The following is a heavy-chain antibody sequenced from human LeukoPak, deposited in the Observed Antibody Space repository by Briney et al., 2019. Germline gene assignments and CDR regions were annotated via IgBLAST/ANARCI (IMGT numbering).Heavy chain of an antibody. J-gene: IGHJ4*02. V-gene: IGHV3-66*01. CDR2: IYSGGST. D-gene: IGHD3-22*01. CDR1: GFTVSSNY. CDR3: ARDPVNSSGYNDY. Sequence: PGGSLRLSCAASGFTVSSNYMSWVRQAPGKGLEWVSVIYSGGSTYYADSVKGRFTISRDNSKNTLYLQMNSLRAEDTAVYYCARDPVNSSGYNDYWGQGTLVTVSS.